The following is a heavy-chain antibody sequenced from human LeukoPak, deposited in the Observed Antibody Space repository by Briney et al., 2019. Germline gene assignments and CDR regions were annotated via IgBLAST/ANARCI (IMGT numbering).Heavy chain of an antibody. CDR2: LNWNGDNT. CDR3: AREEGPYFDC. CDR1: GFTFHNHG. V-gene: IGHV3-20*04. J-gene: IGHJ4*02. Sequence: TGGSLRLSCAASGFTFHNHGMSWVRQAPGKGLEWVSALNWNGDNTGYADSVKGRFTISRDNAKESLYLQMNSLTAEDTAFYYSAREEGPYFDCWGQGTLVTVSS.